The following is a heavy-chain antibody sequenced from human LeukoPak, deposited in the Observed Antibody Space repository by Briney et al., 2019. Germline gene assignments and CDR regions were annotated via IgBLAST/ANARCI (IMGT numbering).Heavy chain of an antibody. CDR1: GFSFSSYG. CDR2: INQDGGEI. CDR3: VRAHHPGGWFDP. V-gene: IGHV3-7*04. J-gene: IGHJ5*02. Sequence: GGSLRLSCAASGFSFSSYGMHWVRQAPGKGLEWVASINQDGGEIHYVDSVKGRFTISRDNAKNSLYLQMNSLTAEDTAVHYCVRAHHPGGWFDPWGQGTLVTVSS. D-gene: IGHD3-10*01.